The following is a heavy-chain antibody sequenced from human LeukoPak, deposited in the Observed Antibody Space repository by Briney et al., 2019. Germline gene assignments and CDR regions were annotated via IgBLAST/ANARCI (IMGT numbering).Heavy chain of an antibody. CDR1: GFTFSSYS. CDR2: ISSSSSYI. V-gene: IGHV3-21*01. J-gene: IGHJ4*02. D-gene: IGHD2-2*01. Sequence: PGGSLRLSCAASGFTFSSYSMNWVRQAPGKGLEWVSSISSSSSYIYYADSVKGRFTISRDNAKNSLYLQMNSLRAEDTAVYYCARAAVDRKGGLSDYWGQGTLVTVSS. CDR3: ARAAVDRKGGLSDY.